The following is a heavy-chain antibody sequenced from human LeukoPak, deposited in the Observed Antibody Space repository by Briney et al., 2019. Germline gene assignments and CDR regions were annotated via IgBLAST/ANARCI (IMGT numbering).Heavy chain of an antibody. Sequence: GGSLRLSCAASGFTFSSYSMNWVRQAPGEGLEWVSYISSSSTIYYADSVKGRFTISRDNAKNSLYLQMNSLRDEDTAVYYCARPSGSYDSSGYYSEYFQHWGQGTLVTVSS. CDR3: ARPSGSYDSSGYYSEYFQH. D-gene: IGHD3-22*01. CDR1: GFTFSSYS. J-gene: IGHJ1*01. CDR2: ISSSSTI. V-gene: IGHV3-48*02.